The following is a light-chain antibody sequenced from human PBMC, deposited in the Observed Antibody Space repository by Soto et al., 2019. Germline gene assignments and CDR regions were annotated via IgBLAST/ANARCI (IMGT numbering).Light chain of an antibody. Sequence: DIQMTQSPSSLSASVGDRVTITCRASQGISNYLAWYQQKPGKVPKLLIYAASTLQSGVPSRFSGSGAGTDFTLTISSLQPEDVATHDGQKDNSAPFTFGPGTKVDIK. CDR2: AAS. CDR3: QKDNSAPFT. V-gene: IGKV1-27*01. CDR1: QGISNY. J-gene: IGKJ3*01.